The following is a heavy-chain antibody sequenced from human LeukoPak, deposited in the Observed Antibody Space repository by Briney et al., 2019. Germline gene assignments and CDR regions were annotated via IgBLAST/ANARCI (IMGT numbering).Heavy chain of an antibody. CDR2: IKRDASAE. CDR1: GFTFSNYW. D-gene: IGHD2-15*01. V-gene: IGHV3-7*01. Sequence: GGSLRLSCAASGFTFSNYWMTWVRQAPGKGLEWVANIKRDASAEYYVDSVKGRFTISRDNTKNSLYLQMNSLRAEDTAVYYCVCRSRDVWGRGTTVAVSS. J-gene: IGHJ6*04. CDR3: VCRSRDV.